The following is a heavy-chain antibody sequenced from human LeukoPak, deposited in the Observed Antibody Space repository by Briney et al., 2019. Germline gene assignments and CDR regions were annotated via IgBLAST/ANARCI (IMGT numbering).Heavy chain of an antibody. Sequence: GGSLRLSCAASGLTFSRYWMHWVRQAPGKGLVWVSRINTDGSSTTYADSVKGRFTISRDNAKNSLYLQMDSLRAEDTAVYYCRGCSSTSCYDYWGQGTLVTVSS. D-gene: IGHD2-2*01. CDR2: INTDGSST. CDR1: GLTFSRYW. CDR3: RGCSSTSCYDY. V-gene: IGHV3-74*01. J-gene: IGHJ4*02.